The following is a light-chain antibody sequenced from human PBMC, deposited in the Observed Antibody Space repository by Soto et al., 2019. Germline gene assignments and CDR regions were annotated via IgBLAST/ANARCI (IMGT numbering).Light chain of an antibody. CDR2: TNN. CDR1: TSNIGSHT. CDR3: ATWDDSLKGV. V-gene: IGLV1-44*01. Sequence: QSVLTQPPSASGTPGQRVTISCSGSTSNIGSHTVNWYQHVPRKAPKLLITTNNQRPSGVPDRFSGFKSGSSASLVISGLQSEEEADYYCATWDDSLKGVFGTGTKVTVL. J-gene: IGLJ1*01.